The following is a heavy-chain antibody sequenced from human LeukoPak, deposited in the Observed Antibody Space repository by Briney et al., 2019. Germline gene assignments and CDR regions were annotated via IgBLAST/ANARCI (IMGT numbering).Heavy chain of an antibody. CDR2: IKQDGSLK. CDR3: ASAARQRWLQIDY. D-gene: IGHD5-24*01. Sequence: GGSLRLSCAAAGFTFNRYWMDWVRQAPGKGLEWVANIKQDGSLKYYVDSVKGRFTISRDNAKNSLYLQMDSLRAEDTAVYYCASAARQRWLQIDYWGQGTLVTVSS. CDR1: GFTFNRYW. V-gene: IGHV3-7*03. J-gene: IGHJ4*02.